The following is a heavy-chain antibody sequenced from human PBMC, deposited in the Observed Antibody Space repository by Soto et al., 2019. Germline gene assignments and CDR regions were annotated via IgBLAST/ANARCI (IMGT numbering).Heavy chain of an antibody. V-gene: IGHV4-4*07. CDR1: GGSISNYY. J-gene: IGHJ5*01. CDR3: ARQTTYSSSWFDY. Sequence: SETLSLTCTVSGGSISNYYWTWIRQPAGKGLEWIGRIYTSGSTNYNPSLKSRLTMSVDTSKNQFSLKLSSVTAADTALYYRARQTTYSSSWFDYWGHGTLVTVSS. CDR2: IYTSGST. D-gene: IGHD6-13*01.